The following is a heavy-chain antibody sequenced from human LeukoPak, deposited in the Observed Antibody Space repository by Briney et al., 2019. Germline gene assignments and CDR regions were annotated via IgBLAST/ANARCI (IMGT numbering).Heavy chain of an antibody. V-gene: IGHV4-31*03. CDR3: ARVDFEGGPDY. J-gene: IGHJ4*02. Sequence: SETLSLTCTVSGGSISSGGYYWSWIRQHPGKGLEWIGYIYYSGSTYYNPSLKSRVTISVDTSKNQFSLKLSSVTAADTAVYYCARVDFEGGPDYWGQGTLVTVSS. CDR1: GGSISSGGYY. D-gene: IGHD2/OR15-2a*01. CDR2: IYYSGST.